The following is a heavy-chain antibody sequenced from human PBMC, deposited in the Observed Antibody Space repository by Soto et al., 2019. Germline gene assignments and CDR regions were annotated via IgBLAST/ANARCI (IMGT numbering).Heavy chain of an antibody. Sequence: PSETLSLTCAVYGGSFSDHFWSWIRQSPGKGLEWIGEINHSGITNYNPSLKSRVTISVDTSKNQFSLKLSSVTAADTAVYYCASFGIAVAGTRADYWGQGTLVTVS. CDR2: INHSGIT. V-gene: IGHV4-34*01. J-gene: IGHJ4*02. CDR3: ASFGIAVAGTRADY. CDR1: GGSFSDHF. D-gene: IGHD6-19*01.